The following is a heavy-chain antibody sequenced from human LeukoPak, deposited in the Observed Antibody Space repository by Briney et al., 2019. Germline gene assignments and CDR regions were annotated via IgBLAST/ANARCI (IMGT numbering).Heavy chain of an antibody. J-gene: IGHJ5*02. D-gene: IGHD2-2*01. CDR1: GGSFSGYY. CDR3: ARRAALGYCSSTSCRINWFDP. V-gene: IGHV4-34*01. CDR2: INHSGST. Sequence: PSETLSLTCAVYGGSFSGYYWSWIRQPPGKGLEWIGEINHSGSTNYNPSLKSRVTISVDTSKNQFSLKLSSVTAADTAVYYCARRAALGYCSSTSCRINWFDPWGQGTLVTVSS.